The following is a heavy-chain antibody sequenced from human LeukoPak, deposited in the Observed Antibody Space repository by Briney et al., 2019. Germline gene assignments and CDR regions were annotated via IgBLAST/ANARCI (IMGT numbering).Heavy chain of an antibody. J-gene: IGHJ4*02. CDR2: INHRGST. D-gene: IGHD6-6*01. CDR1: GGSFSGYH. V-gene: IGHV4-34*01. Sequence: SETLSLTCAVYGGSFSGYHWSWIRQPPGKGLEWIGEINHRGSTNYNPSLKSRVTMSVDTSKNQISLKLSSVTAADTAVYYCARGRGAARFVTIEFDYWGQGALVTVSS. CDR3: ARGRGAARFVTIEFDY.